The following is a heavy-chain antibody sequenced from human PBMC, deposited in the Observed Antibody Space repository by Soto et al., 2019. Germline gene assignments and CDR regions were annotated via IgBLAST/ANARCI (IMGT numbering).Heavy chain of an antibody. CDR3: AREVMITFGGPPS. V-gene: IGHV4-39*07. D-gene: IGHD3-16*01. CDR2: IYYSGST. J-gene: IGHJ5*02. Sequence: PSETLSLTCTVSGGSISSSSYYWGWIRQPPGKGLEWIGSIYYSGSTYYNPSLKSRVTISVDTSKNQFSLKLSSVTAADTAVYYCAREVMITFGGPPSWGQGTLVTVSS. CDR1: GGSISSSSYY.